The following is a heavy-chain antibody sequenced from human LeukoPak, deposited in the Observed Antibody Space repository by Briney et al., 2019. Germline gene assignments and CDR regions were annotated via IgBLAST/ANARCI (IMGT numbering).Heavy chain of an antibody. CDR2: INPNSGGT. V-gene: IGHV1-2*02. Sequence: GASVKVSCKASGYTFTGYYMHWVRQAPGQGLEWMGWINPNSGGTNYAQEFQGRVTMTRDTSISTAYMELSRLRSDDTAVYYCASLYYYDSSAGDYYYYGMDVWGQGTTVTVSS. D-gene: IGHD3-22*01. J-gene: IGHJ6*02. CDR1: GYTFTGYY. CDR3: ASLYYYDSSAGDYYYYGMDV.